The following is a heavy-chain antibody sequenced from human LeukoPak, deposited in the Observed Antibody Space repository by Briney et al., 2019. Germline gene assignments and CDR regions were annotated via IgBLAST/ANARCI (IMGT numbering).Heavy chain of an antibody. CDR2: ISYDGSNK. J-gene: IGHJ4*02. D-gene: IGHD3/OR15-3a*01. CDR3: AKDHGR. CDR1: GFTFSSYA. Sequence: GGSLRLSCAASGFTFSSYAMHWVRQAPGKGLEWVAVISYDGSNKYYADSVKGRFTISRDNSKNTLYLQMNSLRAEDTAVYYCAKDHGRWGQGTLVTVSS. V-gene: IGHV3-30-3*01.